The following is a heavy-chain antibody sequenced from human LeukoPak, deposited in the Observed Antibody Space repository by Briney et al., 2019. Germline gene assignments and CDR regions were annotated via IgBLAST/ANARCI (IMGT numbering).Heavy chain of an antibody. CDR1: GGSISSSSYY. V-gene: IGHV4-39*07. CDR2: IYHSGST. CDR3: ARSEGYYYYYMDV. Sequence: SETLSLTCTVSGGSISSSSYYWGWIRQPPGKGLEWIGEIYHSGSTNYNPSLKSRVTISVDKSKNQFSLKLSSVTAADTAVYYCARSEGYYYYYMDVWGKGTTVTVSS. J-gene: IGHJ6*03.